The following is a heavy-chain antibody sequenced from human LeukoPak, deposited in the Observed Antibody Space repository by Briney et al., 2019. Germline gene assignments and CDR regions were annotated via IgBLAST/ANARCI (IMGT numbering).Heavy chain of an antibody. CDR2: IYHRGNT. Sequence: PSETLSLTCSVSGFSIGTGYSWGWIRQPPGKGLEWIGTIYHRGNTYYNPSLMSRVAISLDTSKNQFSLRLTSVTAADTALYYCAREVESWFGDLLSYFDSWGQGTQVTVSS. D-gene: IGHD3-10*01. CDR1: GFSIGTGYS. V-gene: IGHV4-38-2*02. CDR3: AREVESWFGDLLSYFDS. J-gene: IGHJ4*02.